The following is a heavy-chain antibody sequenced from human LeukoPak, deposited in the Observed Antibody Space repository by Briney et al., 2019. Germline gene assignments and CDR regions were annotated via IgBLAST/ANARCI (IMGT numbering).Heavy chain of an antibody. CDR1: GGTFSSYA. CDR2: IIPIFGTA. V-gene: IGHV1-69*13. D-gene: IGHD3-22*01. CDR3: ARETRNYDSSGYSEFDY. J-gene: IGHJ4*02. Sequence: ASVKVSCKASGGTFSSYAISWVRQAPGQGLEWMGGIIPIFGTANYAQKFKGRVTITADESTSTAYMELSSLRSEDTAVYYCARETRNYDSSGYSEFDYWGQGTLVTVSS.